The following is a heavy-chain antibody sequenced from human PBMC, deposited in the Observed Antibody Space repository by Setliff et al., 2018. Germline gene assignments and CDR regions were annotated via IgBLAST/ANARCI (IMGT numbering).Heavy chain of an antibody. D-gene: IGHD3-22*01. J-gene: IGHJ4*02. CDR3: AKEVTAEYYYDSSGLAFDY. Sequence: GGSLRLSCAASGFTFSSYGMHWVRQAPGKGLEGVAFIRYDGSNKYYADSVKGRFTISRDNSKNTLYLQMNSLRAEDTAVYYCAKEVTAEYYYDSSGLAFDYWGQGTLVTVSS. CDR1: GFTFSSYG. V-gene: IGHV3-30*02. CDR2: IRYDGSNK.